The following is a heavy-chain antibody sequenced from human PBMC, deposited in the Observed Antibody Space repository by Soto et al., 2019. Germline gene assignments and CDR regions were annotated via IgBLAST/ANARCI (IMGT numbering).Heavy chain of an antibody. CDR1: GFSLRSYS. Sequence: PGCSLKICCAASGFSLRSYSMNWVRQAPGKGLEWVSSISSSSSYIYYADSVKGRFTISRDNAKNSLYLQMNSLRAEDTAVYYCARDSSTYYDFWSGYPSYYYGMDVWGQGTTVTVSS. CDR2: ISSSSSYI. V-gene: IGHV3-21*01. D-gene: IGHD3-3*01. CDR3: ARDSSTYYDFWSGYPSYYYGMDV. J-gene: IGHJ6*02.